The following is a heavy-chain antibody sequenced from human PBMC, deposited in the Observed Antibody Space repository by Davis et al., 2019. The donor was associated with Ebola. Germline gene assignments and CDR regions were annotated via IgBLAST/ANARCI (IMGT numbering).Heavy chain of an antibody. J-gene: IGHJ4*02. CDR3: ARDGSTSDQKSGELDY. CDR2: INPSGGST. V-gene: IGHV1-46*01. CDR1: GYTFTSYY. Sequence: AASVKVSCKASGYTFTSYYMHWVRQAPGQGLEWMGIINPSGGSTSYYAQKFQGRVTMTRDTSITTAYMELSRLRSDDTAVYYCARDGSTSDQKSGELDYWGQGPLVTVSS. D-gene: IGHD7-27*01.